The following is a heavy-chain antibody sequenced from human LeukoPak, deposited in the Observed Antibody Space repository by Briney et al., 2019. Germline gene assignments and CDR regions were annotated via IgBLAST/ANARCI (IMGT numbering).Heavy chain of an antibody. V-gene: IGHV4-4*07. D-gene: IGHD3-16*02. CDR2: ISSTGNT. Sequence: SETLSLTCTVSGGSITNCCWGWIRQPAGRGLDWIWRISSTGNTAYSPSLQSRGTMSVDTSKNQFSLKLNSVTAADTAVYYCARTELLDVWGSYRTNDAFDIWGQGTMVTVSS. CDR3: ARTELLDVWGSYRTNDAFDI. CDR1: GGSITNCC. J-gene: IGHJ3*02.